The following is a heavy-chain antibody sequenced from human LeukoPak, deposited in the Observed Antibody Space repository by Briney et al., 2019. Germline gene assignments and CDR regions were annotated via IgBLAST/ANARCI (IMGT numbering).Heavy chain of an antibody. J-gene: IGHJ4*02. D-gene: IGHD3-10*01. CDR3: VTDRRGILVRGTTFDY. V-gene: IGHV3-74*01. CDR1: VFTFSSYW. Sequence: QPGGSLRLSCAASVFTFSSYWMHWVRQAPGKGLVWVSRINSDGSSTSYADSVKGRFTISRDNAKNTLYLQMNSLRAEDTAVYYCVTDRRGILVRGTTFDYWGQGTLVTVSS. CDR2: INSDGSST.